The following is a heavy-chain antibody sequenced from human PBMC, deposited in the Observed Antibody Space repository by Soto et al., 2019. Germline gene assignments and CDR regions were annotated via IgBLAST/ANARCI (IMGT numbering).Heavy chain of an antibody. V-gene: IGHV1-69*01. J-gene: IGHJ6*02. D-gene: IGHD4-17*01. Sequence: QVQLVQSGAVVKKPGSSVRISCKTSGGSFSNYAISWVRQAPGQGLEWMGGIIPMFGTANYAQKFQGEVTITADESTSTAYMELSSLRYEDTAVYFCARGATVTTHYYYSLDVWGQGTTVTVSS. CDR3: ARGATVTTHYYYSLDV. CDR1: GGSFSNYA. CDR2: IIPMFGTA.